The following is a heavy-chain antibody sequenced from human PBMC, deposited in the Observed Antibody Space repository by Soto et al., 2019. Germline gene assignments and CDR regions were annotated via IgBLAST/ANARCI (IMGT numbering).Heavy chain of an antibody. J-gene: IGHJ3*02. CDR1: GFTFSSYA. CDR2: ISYDGSNK. CDR3: ARWPLGYAFDI. Sequence: GGSLRLSCAASGFTFSSYAMHWVRQAPGKGLEWVAVISYDGSNKYYADSVKGRFTISRDNSKNTLYLQMNSLRVEDTAVYYCARWPLGYAFDIWGQGTMVTVSS. D-gene: IGHD1-1*01. V-gene: IGHV3-30-3*01.